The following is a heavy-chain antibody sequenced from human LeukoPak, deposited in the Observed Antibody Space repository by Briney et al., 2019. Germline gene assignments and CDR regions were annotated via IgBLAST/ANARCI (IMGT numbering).Heavy chain of an antibody. V-gene: IGHV3-30*02. CDR1: GFTFSSYW. CDR3: VKDRSPEQWLVVNAFDN. D-gene: IGHD6-19*01. J-gene: IGHJ3*02. Sequence: GGPLRLSCAASGFTFSSYWMSWVRQAPGKGLEWVTSIRYDASDKYYAESVKGRFTISRDNSKSTLYLQMNSLRSDDKAVYYCVKDRSPEQWLVVNAFDNWGQGTMVTVSS. CDR2: IRYDASDK.